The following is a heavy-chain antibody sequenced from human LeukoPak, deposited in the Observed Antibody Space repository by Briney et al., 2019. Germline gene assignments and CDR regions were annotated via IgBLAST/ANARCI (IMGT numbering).Heavy chain of an antibody. CDR2: IRYDGSNK. D-gene: IGHD6-6*01. CDR3: ARERVGSTSSVFYY. CDR1: GFTFSSYG. J-gene: IGHJ4*02. Sequence: GGSLRLSCAASGFTFSSYGMHWVRQAPGKGLEWVAFIRYDGSNKYYADSVKGRFTISRDNSKNTLYLQMNSLRVEDTAVYYCARERVGSTSSVFYYWGQGSLVTVSS. V-gene: IGHV3-30*02.